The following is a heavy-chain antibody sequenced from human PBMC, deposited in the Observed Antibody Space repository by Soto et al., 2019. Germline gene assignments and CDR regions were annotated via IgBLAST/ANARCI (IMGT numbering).Heavy chain of an antibody. D-gene: IGHD3-10*01. CDR1: GFAFSSHP. J-gene: IGHJ3*02. Sequence: PLGSLRLSCAASGFAFSSHPMSWVRQAPEKGLEWVAGISDGGDLTYNADSVRGRFTISRDNSRNTLYLQMNSLRAEDTAVYYCARRVIGSSRAFDIWGQGTMVTVSS. V-gene: IGHV3-23*01. CDR2: ISDGGDLT. CDR3: ARRVIGSSRAFDI.